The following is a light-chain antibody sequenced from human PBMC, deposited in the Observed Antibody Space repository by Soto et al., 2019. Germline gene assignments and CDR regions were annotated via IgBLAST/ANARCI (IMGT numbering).Light chain of an antibody. CDR3: QSYDSSILV. CDR1: SGSIASNY. Sequence: NFMLTQPHSVSESPGKTVTISCTRSSGSIASNYVQWYQQRPGSAPTTVIYEDNQRPSGVPDRFSGSIDSSSNSASLTISGLKTEDEADCYCQSYDSSILVFGGGTKLTVL. V-gene: IGLV6-57*04. CDR2: EDN. J-gene: IGLJ2*01.